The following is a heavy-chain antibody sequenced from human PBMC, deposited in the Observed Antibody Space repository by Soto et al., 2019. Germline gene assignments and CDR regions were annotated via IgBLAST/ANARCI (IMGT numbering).Heavy chain of an antibody. CDR2: IYYSGST. CDR3: ARDGAGYKSGDLGYFDY. J-gene: IGHJ4*02. CDR1: GGSISSYY. Sequence: QVQLQESGPGLVKPSETLSLTCTVSGGSISSYYWSWIRQPPGKGLEWIGYIYYSGSTNYNPSLKSRVTISVDTSKNQFSLKLSSVTAADTAVYYCARDGAGYKSGDLGYFDYWGQGTLVTVSS. V-gene: IGHV4-59*01. D-gene: IGHD5-12*01.